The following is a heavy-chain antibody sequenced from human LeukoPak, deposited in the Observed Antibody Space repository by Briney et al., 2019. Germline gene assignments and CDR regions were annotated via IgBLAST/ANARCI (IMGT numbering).Heavy chain of an antibody. V-gene: IGHV1-69*13. J-gene: IGHJ5*02. CDR3: ARSKDIVVVPAAPVVYNWFDP. CDR2: IIPIFGTA. D-gene: IGHD2-2*01. CDR1: GGTFSSYA. Sequence: SVKVSCKASGGTFSSYAISWVRQAPGQGLEWMGGIIPIFGTANYAQKFQGRVTITADESTSTAYMELSSLRSEDTAVYYCARSKDIVVVPAAPVVYNWFDPWGQGTLVTVSS.